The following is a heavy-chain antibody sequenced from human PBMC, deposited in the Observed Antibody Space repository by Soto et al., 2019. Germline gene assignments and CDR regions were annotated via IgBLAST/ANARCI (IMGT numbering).Heavy chain of an antibody. CDR3: SRSLDY. J-gene: IGHJ4*02. CDR1: GFTFSTYW. V-gene: IGHV3-7*01. CDR2: INQDGSEE. Sequence: GGSLRLSCVASGFTFSTYWMDWVRQAPGKGLEWVANINQDGSEEHYVDSVKGRFTISRDNAKNSLYLQMSSLTAEDSALYYCSRSLDYWGQGALVTVSS.